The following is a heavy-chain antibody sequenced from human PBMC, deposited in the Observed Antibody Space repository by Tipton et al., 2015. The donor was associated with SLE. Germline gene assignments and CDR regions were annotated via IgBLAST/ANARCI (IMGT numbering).Heavy chain of an antibody. CDR3: ARWIPLTWINV. CDR1: GHSISSGFY. J-gene: IGHJ6*02. D-gene: IGHD5-12*01. CDR2: FYHRGTT. Sequence: TLSLTCSVSGHSISSGFYWGWIRQSPGKGLEWIGNFYHRGTTYYNPSLKSRVTISADTSKNHLSLKLTSVTAADTAVYFCARWIPLTWINVWGQGATVTVSS. V-gene: IGHV4-38-2*01.